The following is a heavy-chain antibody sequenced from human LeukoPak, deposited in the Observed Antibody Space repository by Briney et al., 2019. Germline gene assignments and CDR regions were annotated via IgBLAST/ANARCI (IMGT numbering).Heavy chain of an antibody. J-gene: IGHJ6*03. CDR3: ARGGGLGYYYYYMDV. Sequence: SETLSLTCAVYGGSFSGHDWTWIRQSPEKGLEWMGAINHGGSTNYNPSLKTRVTISLDTSKNQFSLKLSSVTAADTAVYYCARGGGLGYYYYYMDVWGKGTTVTISS. CDR1: GGSFSGHD. D-gene: IGHD3/OR15-3a*01. CDR2: INHGGST. V-gene: IGHV4-34*01.